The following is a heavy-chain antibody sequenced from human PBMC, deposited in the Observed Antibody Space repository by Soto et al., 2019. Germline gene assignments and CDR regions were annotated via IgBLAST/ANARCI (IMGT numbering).Heavy chain of an antibody. CDR2: IYYSGST. CDR3: ARAPSCYAEVTGYYHFDY. D-gene: IGHD3-9*01. Sequence: CTVSGGSINSGGFYWSWIRQHPGKGLEWIGYIYYSGSTYYNPSLKSRVIISVDTSKNQFSLRLRSVTAADTAVYYCARAPSCYAEVTGYYHFDYWGQGSLVT. CDR1: GGSINSGGFY. J-gene: IGHJ4*02. V-gene: IGHV4-31*03.